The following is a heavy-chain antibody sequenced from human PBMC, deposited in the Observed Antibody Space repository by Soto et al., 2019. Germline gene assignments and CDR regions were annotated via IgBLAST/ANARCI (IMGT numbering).Heavy chain of an antibody. Sequence: EVQLVESGGGLVQPGGSLRLSCEASRGAFGDYWMHWVRQAPGKGLVWVSRINRDANDIIYADSVKGRFTASSDNAKNMVFLQMHSLRVEDKAVDDCASEGHHNGFDSWGQGTLVTVSS. V-gene: IGHV3-74*01. CDR3: ASEGHHNGFDS. CDR2: INRDANDI. J-gene: IGHJ5*01. CDR1: RGAFGDYW.